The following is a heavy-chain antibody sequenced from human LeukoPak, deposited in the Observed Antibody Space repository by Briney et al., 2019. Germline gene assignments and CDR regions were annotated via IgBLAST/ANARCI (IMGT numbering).Heavy chain of an antibody. J-gene: IGHJ1*01. D-gene: IGHD6-19*01. CDR2: ISGSGGST. CDR3: ARGPYSSGWFEYFQH. V-gene: IGHV3-23*01. Sequence: GGSLRLSCAASGFTFSSYAMSWVRQAPGKGLEWVSAISGSGGSTYYADSVKGRFTISRDNSKNTLYLQMNSLRAEDTAVYYCARGPYSSGWFEYFQHWGQGTLVTVSS. CDR1: GFTFSSYA.